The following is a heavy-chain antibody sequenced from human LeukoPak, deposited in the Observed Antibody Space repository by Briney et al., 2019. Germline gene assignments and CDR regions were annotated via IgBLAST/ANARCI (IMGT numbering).Heavy chain of an antibody. D-gene: IGHD1-26*01. CDR1: GFSFGTYA. CDR3: ARGAILGGYNLIDD. J-gene: IGHJ4*02. V-gene: IGHV3-30*04. CDR2: ILYDGSLE. Sequence: PGKSLRLSCAASGFSFGTYATHWVRQAPGKGLEWVALILYDGSLENTADSVRGRFIISRDNSKNTLFLQMNSLRIEGTAVYYCARGAILGGYNLIDDWGQGTLVTVSS.